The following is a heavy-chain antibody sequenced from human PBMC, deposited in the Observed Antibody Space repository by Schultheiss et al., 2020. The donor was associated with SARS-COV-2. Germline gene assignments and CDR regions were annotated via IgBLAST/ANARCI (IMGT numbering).Heavy chain of an antibody. D-gene: IGHD3-10*01. CDR2: ISSNGGST. J-gene: IGHJ3*02. CDR3: ARGGLPGPCADAFDI. Sequence: GGSLRLSCAASGFTFSSYAMHWVRQAPGKGLEYVSAISSNGGSTYYANSVKGRFTISRDNSKNTLYLQMGCLRAEDLAVYYCARGGLPGPCADAFDIWGHSTTVSVAS. CDR1: GFTFSSYA. V-gene: IGHV3-64*01.